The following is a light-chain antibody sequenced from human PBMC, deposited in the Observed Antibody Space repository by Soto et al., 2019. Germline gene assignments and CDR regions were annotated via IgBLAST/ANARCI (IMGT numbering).Light chain of an antibody. Sequence: EIVLTQSPATLSLSAGERATLSCRASQSISNYLAWYQQKPGQAPRLLMYDVSNRATGIPARFSGSGSGTDFTLTISSLEPEDFAVYYCQQRSNWPITFGQGTRLEIK. J-gene: IGKJ5*01. CDR3: QQRSNWPIT. V-gene: IGKV3-11*01. CDR2: DVS. CDR1: QSISNY.